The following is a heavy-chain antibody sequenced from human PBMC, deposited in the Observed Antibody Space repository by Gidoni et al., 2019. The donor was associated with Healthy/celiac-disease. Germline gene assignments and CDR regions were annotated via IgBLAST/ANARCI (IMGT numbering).Heavy chain of an antibody. CDR1: GGSFSGYY. J-gene: IGHJ4*02. Sequence: QVQLQQWGAGLLKPSETLSLTCAVYGGSFSGYYWSWIRQPPGKGLEWIGEINHSGSTNYNPSLKSRVTISVDTSKNQFSLKLSSVTAADTAVYYCASHGEQLDLWTDYWGQGTLVTVSS. V-gene: IGHV4-34*01. D-gene: IGHD6-13*01. CDR3: ASHGEQLDLWTDY. CDR2: INHSGST.